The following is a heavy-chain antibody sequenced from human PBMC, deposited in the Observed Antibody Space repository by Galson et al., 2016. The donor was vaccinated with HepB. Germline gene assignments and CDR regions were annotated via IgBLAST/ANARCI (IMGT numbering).Heavy chain of an antibody. V-gene: IGHV3-9*01. CDR3: AKDSDGGIAAAGTTFEA. CDR1: GFTLEDYA. CDR2: INWNSHYV. D-gene: IGHD6-25*01. J-gene: IGHJ5*02. Sequence: SLRLSCAASGFTLEDYAMHWVRQAPGKGLEWVSGINWNSHYVAYADSVKGRFTISRDNAKNSLYLRMDGLRGDDTALYYCAKDSDGGIAAAGTTFEAWGQGTLVAVSS.